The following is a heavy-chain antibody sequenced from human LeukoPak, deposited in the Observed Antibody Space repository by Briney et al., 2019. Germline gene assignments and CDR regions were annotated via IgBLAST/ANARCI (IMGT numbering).Heavy chain of an antibody. CDR2: IYYSGST. J-gene: IGHJ4*02. CDR3: ARTYYGSGSYWYFDY. Sequence: SETLSLTCTVSGGSISSGDYYWSWIRQPPGKGLEWIGYIYYSGSTYYNPSLKSRVTISVDTSKNQFSLKLSSVTAADTAVYYCARTYYGSGSYWYFDYWGQGNLVTVSS. CDR1: GGSISSGDYY. V-gene: IGHV4-30-4*01. D-gene: IGHD3-10*01.